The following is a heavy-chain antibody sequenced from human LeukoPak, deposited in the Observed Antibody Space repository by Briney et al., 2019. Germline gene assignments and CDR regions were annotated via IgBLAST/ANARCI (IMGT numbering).Heavy chain of an antibody. CDR1: GYTLTELS. CDR3: ATEFFIAYSTTFDY. Sequence: ASVKVSCKVSGYTLTELSMHWVRQAPGKGLEWMGGFDPEDGETIYAQKFQGRVTMTEDTSTDTAYMELSSLRSEDTAVYYCATEFFIAYSTTFDYRGQGTLVTVSS. V-gene: IGHV1-24*01. J-gene: IGHJ4*02. D-gene: IGHD4-11*01. CDR2: FDPEDGET.